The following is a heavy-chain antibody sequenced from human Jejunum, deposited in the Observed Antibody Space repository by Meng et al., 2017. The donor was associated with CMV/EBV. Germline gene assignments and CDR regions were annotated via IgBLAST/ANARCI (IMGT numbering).Heavy chain of an antibody. J-gene: IGHJ4*02. CDR3: ARAGGYYDTSGLGY. V-gene: IGHV3-15*04. D-gene: IGHD3-22*01. CDR2: IESKTNGGAT. Sequence: DVQVVESGGGWVKPGGSLRLAXTAAGFTFRNAWMSWVRQAPGKGLEWVGRIESKTNGGATDYAAPVKGRFTISRDDSKNTLYLQMNSLRADDTALYYCARAGGYYDTSGLGYRGQGTLVTVSS. CDR1: GFTFRNAW.